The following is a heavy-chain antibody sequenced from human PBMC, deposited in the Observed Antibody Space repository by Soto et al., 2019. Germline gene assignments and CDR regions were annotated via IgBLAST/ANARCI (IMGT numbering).Heavy chain of an antibody. D-gene: IGHD3-22*01. J-gene: IGHJ4*01. CDR1: GFTFSSYS. CDR2: ISSSSSTI. V-gene: IGHV3-48*02. CDR3: AKDQGRYDSKGLFDY. Sequence: EVQLVESGGGLVQPGGSLRLSCAASGFTFSSYSMNWVRQAPGKGLEWVSYISSSSSTIYYADSVKGRFTISRDNAKNSLYLQMYSLRDEDTAVYYCAKDQGRYDSKGLFDYWGHGTLVTVSS.